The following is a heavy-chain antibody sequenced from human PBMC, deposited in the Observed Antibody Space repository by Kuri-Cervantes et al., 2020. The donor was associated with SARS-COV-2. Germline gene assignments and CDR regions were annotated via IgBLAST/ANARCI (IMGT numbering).Heavy chain of an antibody. CDR1: GFTFDDYA. V-gene: IGHV3-9*01. D-gene: IGHD3-9*01. Sequence: LSLTCAASGFTFDDYAMHWVRQAPGKGLEWVSGISWNSGSIGYADSVKGRFTISRDNAKNSLYLQMNSLRAEDTAVYYCAKSRLTTYFGPAEYFQHWGQGTLVTVSS. CDR2: ISWNSGSI. J-gene: IGHJ1*01. CDR3: AKSRLTTYFGPAEYFQH.